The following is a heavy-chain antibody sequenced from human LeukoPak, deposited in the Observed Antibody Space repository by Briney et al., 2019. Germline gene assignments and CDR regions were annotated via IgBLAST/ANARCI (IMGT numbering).Heavy chain of an antibody. CDR2: IYFSGTT. CDR1: GGSISSSNYY. Sequence: PSETLSLTCSVSGGSISSSNYYWGWIRQPPGKGLEWIGRIYFSGTTYYNPSLKSRVTISVDTSKNQFSLKLSSVTAADTAVYYCARDHSTYYYEGTIKGAFDIWGQGTMVTVSS. CDR3: ARDHSTYYYEGTIKGAFDI. V-gene: IGHV4-39*07. D-gene: IGHD3-22*01. J-gene: IGHJ3*02.